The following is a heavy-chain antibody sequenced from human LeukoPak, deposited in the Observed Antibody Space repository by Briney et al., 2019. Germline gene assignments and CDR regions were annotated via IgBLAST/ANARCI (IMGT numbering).Heavy chain of an antibody. CDR2: IIPILGIA. D-gene: IGHD6-19*01. CDR3: ARDLAVAGPFDY. CDR1: GGTFSSYT. J-gene: IGHJ4*02. Sequence: SVKVSCKASGGTFSSYTISWVQQAPGQGLEWMGRIIPILGIANYAQKFQGRVTITADKSTSTAYMELSSLRSEDTAVYYCARDLAVAGPFDYWGQGTLVTVSS. V-gene: IGHV1-69*04.